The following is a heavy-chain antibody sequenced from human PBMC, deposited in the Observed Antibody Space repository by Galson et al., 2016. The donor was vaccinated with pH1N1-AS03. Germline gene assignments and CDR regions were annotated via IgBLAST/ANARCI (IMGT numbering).Heavy chain of an antibody. J-gene: IGHJ4*02. CDR2: IYWDDEK. CDR1: GFSLNTSEVG. D-gene: IGHD7-27*01. CDR3: AHRTWGISCFDY. V-gene: IGHV2-5*02. Sequence: PALVKPTQTLTLTCTLSGFSLNTSEVGVGWIRQPPGKALEWLALIYWDDEKRYKTSLKSRLTITKDASKNQVFLIMTNMDPADTATYYCAHRTWGISCFDYWGQGTPVTVSS.